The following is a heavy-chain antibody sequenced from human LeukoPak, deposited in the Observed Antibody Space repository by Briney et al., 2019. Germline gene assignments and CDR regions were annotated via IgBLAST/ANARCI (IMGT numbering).Heavy chain of an antibody. CDR3: TPGHYSSL. V-gene: IGHV3-15*01. Sequence: GGSLRLSCAASGLTLSNAWMRWVRQAPGKGLEGVESIQSKTDGGEADYATPVKSRFSISRDDSKNTLYLQMNSLKTEDTAVYYCTPGHYSSLWGQGTLVTVSS. J-gene: IGHJ4*02. CDR2: IQSKTDGGEA. CDR1: GLTLSNAW. D-gene: IGHD6-13*01.